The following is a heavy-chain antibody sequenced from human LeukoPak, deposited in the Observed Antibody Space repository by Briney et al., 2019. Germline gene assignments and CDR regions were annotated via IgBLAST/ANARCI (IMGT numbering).Heavy chain of an antibody. CDR2: IIPIFGTA. D-gene: IGHD4-17*01. J-gene: IGHJ4*02. CDR3: ATNPGYGDNPY. Sequence: SVNVSCKASGGTFSSYAISWVRQAPGQGLEWMGGIIPIFGTANYAQKFQGRVTITADESTSTAYMELSSLRSEDTAVYYCATNPGYGDNPYWGQGTLVTVSS. V-gene: IGHV1-69*01. CDR1: GGTFSSYA.